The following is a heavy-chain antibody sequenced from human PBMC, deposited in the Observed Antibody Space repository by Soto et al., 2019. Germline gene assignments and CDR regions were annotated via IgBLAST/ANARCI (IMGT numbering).Heavy chain of an antibody. D-gene: IGHD2-15*01. CDR1: GFPFSSYA. Sequence: QVQLVESGGGVVQPGRSLRLSCAASGFPFSSYAMHWVRQAPGKGLEWVAVISYDGSNKYYADSVNGRFTISRDNSKNTLYLQMNRLRAEDTAVYYCARAGCDGGSCYTLVGLRYGMDVWGQGTTVTVSS. CDR2: ISYDGSNK. V-gene: IGHV3-30-3*01. CDR3: ARAGCDGGSCYTLVGLRYGMDV. J-gene: IGHJ6*02.